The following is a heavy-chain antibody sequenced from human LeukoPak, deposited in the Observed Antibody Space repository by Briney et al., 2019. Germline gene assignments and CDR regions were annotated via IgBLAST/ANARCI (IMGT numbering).Heavy chain of an antibody. CDR2: IYYSGST. CDR3: ARVTYYYGSGSYYYFDY. J-gene: IGHJ4*02. CDR1: GYSISSGYY. D-gene: IGHD3-10*01. V-gene: IGHV4-38-2*02. Sequence: SETLSLTCTVSGYSISSGYYWGWIRQPPGKGLEWIGSIYYSGSTYYNPSLKSRVTISVDTSKNQFSLKLSSVTAADTAVYYCARVTYYYGSGSYYYFDYWGQGTLVTVSS.